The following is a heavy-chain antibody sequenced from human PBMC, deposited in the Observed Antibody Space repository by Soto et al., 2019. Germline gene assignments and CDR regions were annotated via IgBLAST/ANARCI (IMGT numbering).Heavy chain of an antibody. D-gene: IGHD3-3*01. CDR3: AGNDFWSGYQNAFDI. V-gene: IGHV4-59*01. CDR1: GGSISSYY. Sequence: KPSQTLSLTCTVSGGSISSYYWSWIRQPPGKGLEWIGYIYYSGSTNYNPSLKSRVTISVDTSKNQFSLKLSSVTAADTAVYYCAGNDFWSGYQNAFDIWGQGTMVTVSS. J-gene: IGHJ3*02. CDR2: IYYSGST.